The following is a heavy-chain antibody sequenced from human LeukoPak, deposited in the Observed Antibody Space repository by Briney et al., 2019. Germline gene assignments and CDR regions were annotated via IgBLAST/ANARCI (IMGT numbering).Heavy chain of an antibody. J-gene: IGHJ5*02. CDR2: INHSGST. Sequence: KASETLSLTCGVYGGSFSDYYWSWIRQPPGKGLEWIGEINHSGSTNYNPSLKSRVTISVGTSKNQFSLKVNSVTAADTAVYYCARRGHTYGWGWFDPWGQGTLVTVSS. D-gene: IGHD5-18*01. CDR1: GGSFSDYY. V-gene: IGHV4-34*01. CDR3: ARRGHTYGWGWFDP.